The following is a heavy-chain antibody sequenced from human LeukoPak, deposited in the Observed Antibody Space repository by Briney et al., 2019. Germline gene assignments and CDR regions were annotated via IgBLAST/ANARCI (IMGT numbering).Heavy chain of an antibody. D-gene: IGHD3-16*01. Sequence: PGGSLRLSCAASGFTFDDYGMSWVRQAPGKGLEWVSGINWNGGSTGYADSVKGRFTISRDNAKNSLYLQMNSLRAEDMAVYYCARGIGTFGPPGGGYYYYYMDVWGKGTTVTISS. CDR1: GFTFDDYG. V-gene: IGHV3-20*04. CDR2: INWNGGST. CDR3: ARGIGTFGPPGGGYYYYYMDV. J-gene: IGHJ6*03.